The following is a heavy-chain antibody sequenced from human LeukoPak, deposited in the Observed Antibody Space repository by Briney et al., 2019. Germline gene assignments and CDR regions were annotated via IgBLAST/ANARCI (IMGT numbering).Heavy chain of an antibody. J-gene: IGHJ4*02. D-gene: IGHD3-16*01. CDR2: ISGSGGST. V-gene: IGHV3-23*01. CDR3: AKDPRLGIMITFGGVINY. Sequence: AGXSLRLSCAASGFTFSSYAMSWVRQAPGRGVEWVSAISGSGGSTYYADSGKGRFTISRDNAKNSMYLKMNSERGEDTAVYYCAKDPRLGIMITFGGVINYWGQGTLVTVSS. CDR1: GFTFSSYA.